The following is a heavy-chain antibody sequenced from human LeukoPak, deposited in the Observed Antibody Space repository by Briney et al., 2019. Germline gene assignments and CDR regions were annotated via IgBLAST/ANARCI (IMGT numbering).Heavy chain of an antibody. Sequence: SETLSLTCTVSGGSISSGGYYWSWLRQHPGKGLEWIGYIYYSGSTYYNPSLKSRVTISVDTSKNQFSLKLSSVTAADTAVYYCARAVSHDYGGDSDDAFDIWGQGTMVTVSS. CDR3: ARAVSHDYGGDSDDAFDI. D-gene: IGHD4-23*01. V-gene: IGHV4-31*03. J-gene: IGHJ3*02. CDR1: GGSISSGGYY. CDR2: IYYSGST.